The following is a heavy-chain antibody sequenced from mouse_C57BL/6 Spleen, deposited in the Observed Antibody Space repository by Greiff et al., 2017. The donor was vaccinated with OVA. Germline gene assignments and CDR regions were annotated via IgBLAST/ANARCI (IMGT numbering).Heavy chain of an antibody. D-gene: IGHD2-5*01. CDR3: AGSYSNTFDWYFDV. Sequence: QVQLQQSGPELVKPGASVKISCKASGYAFSSSWMNWVKQRPGKGLEWIGRIYPGDGDTNYNGKFKGKATLTADKSSSTAYMQLSSLTSEDSAVYYCAGSYSNTFDWYFDVWGTGTTVTVSS. CDR2: IYPGDGDT. V-gene: IGHV1-82*01. CDR1: GYAFSSSW. J-gene: IGHJ1*03.